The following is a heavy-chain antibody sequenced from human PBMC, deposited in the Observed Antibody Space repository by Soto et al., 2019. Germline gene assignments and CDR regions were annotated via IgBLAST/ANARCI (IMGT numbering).Heavy chain of an antibody. V-gene: IGHV1-69*13. CDR3: ARDSTRDILTGYTPMGWFDP. CDR2: IIPIFGTA. J-gene: IGHJ5*02. Sequence: SVKVSCKASGGTFSSYAISWVRQAPGQGLEWMGGIIPIFGTANYAQKFQGRVTITADESTSTAYMELSSLRSEDTAVYYCARDSTRDILTGYTPMGWFDPWVQGTMVTVS. D-gene: IGHD3-9*01. CDR1: GGTFSSYA.